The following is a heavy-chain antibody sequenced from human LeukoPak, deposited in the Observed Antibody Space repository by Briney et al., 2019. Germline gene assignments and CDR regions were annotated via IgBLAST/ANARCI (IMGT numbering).Heavy chain of an antibody. D-gene: IGHD3-22*01. CDR3: ARIPDSSGYYSDY. CDR1: GFTFSSYS. Sequence: GGSLRLSCAASGFTFSSYSMNWVRQAPGKGLEWVSSISSSSSYIYYADSVKGRFTISRDNAKNSLYLQMNSLRAEDTAVYYCARIPDSSGYYSDYWGQETLVTVSS. J-gene: IGHJ4*02. V-gene: IGHV3-21*01. CDR2: ISSSSSYI.